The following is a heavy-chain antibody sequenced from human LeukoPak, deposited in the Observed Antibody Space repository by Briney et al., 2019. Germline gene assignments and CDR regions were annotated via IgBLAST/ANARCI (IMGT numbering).Heavy chain of an antibody. V-gene: IGHV3-23*01. Sequence: GGSLTLSCAASGFTFSSYAMTWVRQAQGKGLEWISAVSYDITRTFYADSVKGRFAISRDNSRNTLFLQMNSLRADDTAVYYCARPGCGGNCYYRMDVWGKGTTVTVSS. J-gene: IGHJ6*04. CDR1: GFTFSSYA. CDR2: VSYDITRT. D-gene: IGHD2-21*01. CDR3: ARPGCGGNCYYRMDV.